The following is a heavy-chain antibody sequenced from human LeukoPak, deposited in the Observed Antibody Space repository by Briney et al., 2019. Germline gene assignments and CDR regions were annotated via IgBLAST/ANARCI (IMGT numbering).Heavy chain of an antibody. J-gene: IGHJ3*02. Sequence: PGRSLRLSCAASGFTFSSYGMHWVRQAPGKGLEWVAVIWYDGSNKYYADSVKGRFTISRDNSKNTLYLQMNSLRAEDTAVYYCPRDRYSSGHDAFDIWGQGTMVTVSS. CDR3: PRDRYSSGHDAFDI. CDR2: IWYDGSNK. D-gene: IGHD6-19*01. V-gene: IGHV3-33*01. CDR1: GFTFSSYG.